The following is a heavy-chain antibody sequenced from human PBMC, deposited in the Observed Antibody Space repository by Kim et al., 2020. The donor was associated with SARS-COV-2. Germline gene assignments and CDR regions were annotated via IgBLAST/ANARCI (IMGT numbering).Heavy chain of an antibody. CDR3: SRLSGGGELPPSFDY. Sequence: GESLKISCKVSGYDFTTYWVGWVRQVPGKGLEWMAIIYPDDSDTRYNPALQGQVTISVDKSLSTTFLQWSSLKASDSAMYFCSRLSGGGELPPSFDYWGQGTLVIVSS. CDR2: IYPDDSDT. CDR1: GYDFTTYW. D-gene: IGHD1-26*01. J-gene: IGHJ4*02. V-gene: IGHV5-51*01.